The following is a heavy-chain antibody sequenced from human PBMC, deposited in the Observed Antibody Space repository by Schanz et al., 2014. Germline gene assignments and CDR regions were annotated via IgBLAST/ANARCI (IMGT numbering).Heavy chain of an antibody. D-gene: IGHD3-16*01. J-gene: IGHJ4*02. V-gene: IGHV3-23*01. CDR1: GFAFSVYG. CDR2: ISGSGGST. CDR3: AKGLYYDNTGGGFDY. Sequence: VQLLQFGGGVVQPGRSLRLSCAASGFAFSVYGMHWVRQAPGKGLEWVSGISGSGGSTYYADSVKGRFTISRDNSKTTLSLQMNSLRAEDTAVYYCAKGLYYDNTGGGFDYWGQGTLVTVSS.